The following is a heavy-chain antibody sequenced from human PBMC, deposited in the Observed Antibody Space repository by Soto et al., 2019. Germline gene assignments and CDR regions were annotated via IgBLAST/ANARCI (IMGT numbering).Heavy chain of an antibody. CDR3: AKDLVVVAAKSHFDY. Sequence: EVQLLESGGGLVQPGGSLRLSCAASGFTFSSYAMSWVRQAPGKGLEWVSGISGSGGSIYYADSVKGRFTISRDNTKNTLDLQMNSLRAEDTAVYYCAKDLVVVAAKSHFDYWGQGTLVTVSS. V-gene: IGHV3-23*01. CDR2: ISGSGGSI. J-gene: IGHJ4*02. CDR1: GFTFSSYA. D-gene: IGHD2-15*01.